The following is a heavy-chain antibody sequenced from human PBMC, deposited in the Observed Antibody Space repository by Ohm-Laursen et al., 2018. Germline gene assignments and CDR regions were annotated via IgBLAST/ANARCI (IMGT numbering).Heavy chain of an antibody. V-gene: IGHV3-7*01. J-gene: IGHJ6*02. CDR3: ARGRAYMDV. CDR1: GFDFSSYW. D-gene: IGHD2-21*01. CDR2: IKQDGSER. Sequence: GSLRLSCTASGFDFSSYWMSWVRQAPGKGLECVAYIKQDGSERFYADSVKGRLTISRDNSKNSLFLQMNSLRADDTAIYYCARGRAYMDVWGQGTTVTVSS.